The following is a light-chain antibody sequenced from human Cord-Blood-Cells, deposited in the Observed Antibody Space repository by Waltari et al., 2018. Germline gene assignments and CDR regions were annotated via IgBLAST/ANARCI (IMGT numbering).Light chain of an antibody. CDR2: DVS. V-gene: IGLV2-14*03. CDR3: SSYTSSSTLV. CDR1: SSDVGGYNY. Sequence: QSALTQPASESGSPGQSITISCTGTSSDVGGYNYVSWYQHHPGKAPTLMIYDVSKRPSGVSNRFSGSKSGNTASLTISGLQAEDEADYYCSSYTSSSTLVFGTGTKVTVL. J-gene: IGLJ1*01.